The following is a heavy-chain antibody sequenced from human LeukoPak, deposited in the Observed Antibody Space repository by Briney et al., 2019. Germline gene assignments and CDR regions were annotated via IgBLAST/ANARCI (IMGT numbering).Heavy chain of an antibody. Sequence: SETLSLTCTVSGGSVSSGSYYWSWIRQPPGKGLEWIGYIYYSGSTNYNPSLKSRVTISVDTSKNQFSLKLSSVTAADTAVYYCARDVAAAGTEGLGYWGQGTLVAVSS. CDR1: GGSVSSGSYY. V-gene: IGHV4-61*01. J-gene: IGHJ4*02. D-gene: IGHD6-13*01. CDR2: IYYSGST. CDR3: ARDVAAAGTEGLGY.